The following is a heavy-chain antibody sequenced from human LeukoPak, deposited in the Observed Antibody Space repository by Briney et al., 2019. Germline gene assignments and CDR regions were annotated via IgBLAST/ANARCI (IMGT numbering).Heavy chain of an antibody. J-gene: IGHJ4*02. V-gene: IGHV4-4*07. CDR1: GGSISSYY. CDR3: ARPLLWWPQVGYFDY. D-gene: IGHD4/OR15-4a*01. Sequence: SETLSLTCTVSGGSISSYYWSWIRQPAGKGLEWIGRIYTSGSTNYNPSLKSRVTMSVDTSKNQFSLKLSSVTAADTAVYYCARPLLWWPQVGYFDYWGQGTLVTVSS. CDR2: IYTSGST.